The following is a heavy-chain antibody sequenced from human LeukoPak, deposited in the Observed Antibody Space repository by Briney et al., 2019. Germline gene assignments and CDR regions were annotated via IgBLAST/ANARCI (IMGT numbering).Heavy chain of an antibody. CDR1: GYTFTGYY. V-gene: IGHV1-2*02. CDR3: AREALGYCSGGSCYQDY. D-gene: IGHD2-15*01. Sequence: ASVKVSCKASGYTFTGYYMHWVRQAPGQGLEWMGWINPNSGGTNYAQKFQGRVTTTRDTSISTAYMELSRLRSDDTAVYYCAREALGYCSGGSCYQDYWGQGTLVTVSS. CDR2: INPNSGGT. J-gene: IGHJ4*02.